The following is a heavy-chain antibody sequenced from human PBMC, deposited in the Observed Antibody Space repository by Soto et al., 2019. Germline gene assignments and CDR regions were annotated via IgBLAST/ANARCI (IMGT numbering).Heavy chain of an antibody. CDR2: IYYSGST. CDR3: ARRQTGTTEWYYFDY. CDR1: GGSISSYY. D-gene: IGHD1-1*01. V-gene: IGHV4-59*08. J-gene: IGHJ4*02. Sequence: SETLSLTCTVSGGSISSYYWSWIRQPPGKGLEWIGYIYYSGSTNYNPSLKSRVTISVDTSKNQFSLKLSSVTAADTAVYYCARRQTGTTEWYYFDYWGQGTLVTVSS.